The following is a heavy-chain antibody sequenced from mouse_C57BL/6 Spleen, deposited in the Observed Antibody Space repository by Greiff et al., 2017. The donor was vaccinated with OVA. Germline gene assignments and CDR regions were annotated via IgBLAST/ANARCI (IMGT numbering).Heavy chain of an antibody. CDR1: GYTFTSYW. D-gene: IGHD1-1*01. J-gene: IGHJ2*01. V-gene: IGHV1-69*01. Sequence: VQLQQSGAELVMPGASVKLSCKASGYTFTSYWMHWVKQRPGQGLEWIGEIDPSDSYTNYNQKVKGKSTLTVDKSSSTAYMQLSSLTSEDSAVYYCARGTVVAYYFDYWGQGTTLTVSS. CDR3: ARGTVVAYYFDY. CDR2: IDPSDSYT.